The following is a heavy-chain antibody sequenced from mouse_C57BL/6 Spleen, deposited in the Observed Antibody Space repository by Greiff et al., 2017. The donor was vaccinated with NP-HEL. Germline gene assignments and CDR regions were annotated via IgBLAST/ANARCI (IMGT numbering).Heavy chain of an antibody. CDR2: IDPSASYT. CDR1: GYTFTSSW. D-gene: IGHD3-2*02. Sequence: QVQLQQPGAELVMPGASVKLSCKASGYTFTSSWMHWVKQRPGPGLEWIGEIDPSASYTNYTQKFKGKSTLTVDKSSSTAYMQLSSLTSEDSAVYYCARSAQATPDYWGQGTTLTVSS. J-gene: IGHJ2*01. V-gene: IGHV1-69*01. CDR3: ARSAQATPDY.